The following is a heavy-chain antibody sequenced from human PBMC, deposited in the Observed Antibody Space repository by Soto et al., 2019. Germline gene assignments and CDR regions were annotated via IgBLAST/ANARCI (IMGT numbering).Heavy chain of an antibody. V-gene: IGHV3-30*18. Sequence: GRSLRLSCAASGFTLSSYGMHWVRHSPSKGLEWVAVISYDGSNKYYADSVKGRFTISRDNSKNTLYLQLNSLRAEDTCVYYCSNCTFRNLFHIHDTLGQGALVPVSS. CDR2: ISYDGSNK. J-gene: IGHJ5*02. D-gene: IGHD2-21*01. CDR1: GFTLSSYG. CDR3: SNCTFRNLFHIHDT.